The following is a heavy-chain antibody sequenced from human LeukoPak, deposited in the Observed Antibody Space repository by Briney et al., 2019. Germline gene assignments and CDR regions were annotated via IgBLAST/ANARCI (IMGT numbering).Heavy chain of an antibody. V-gene: IGHV4-39*01. Sequence: SETLSLTCTVSGGSISSSSYYWGWIRQPPGKGLEWIGSIYYSGSTYYNPSLKSRVTISVDTSKNQFSLKLSSVTAADTAVYYCARHGYPTIDAFDIWGQGTMVTVSS. J-gene: IGHJ3*02. CDR2: IYYSGST. CDR1: GGSISSSSYY. CDR3: ARHGYPTIDAFDI. D-gene: IGHD5-12*01.